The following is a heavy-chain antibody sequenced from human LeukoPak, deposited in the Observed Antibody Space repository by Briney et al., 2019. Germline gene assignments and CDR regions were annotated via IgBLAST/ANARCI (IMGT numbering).Heavy chain of an antibody. Sequence: ASVKVSCKASGYSFKSVGMNWVRQAPGQGLEWMGWIDTNTGNPTYAQGFRGRFVFSFDTSVSTAYLQIYSLEPEDTAVYFCARGRSSPGIDYWGPGTQVTVSS. CDR1: GYSFKSVG. CDR2: IDTNTGNP. J-gene: IGHJ4*02. D-gene: IGHD1-26*01. CDR3: ARGRSSPGIDY. V-gene: IGHV7-4-1*01.